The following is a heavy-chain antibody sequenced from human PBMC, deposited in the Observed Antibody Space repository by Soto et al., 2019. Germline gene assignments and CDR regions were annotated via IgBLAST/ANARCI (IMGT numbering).Heavy chain of an antibody. CDR3: AKGPHYDFWSGVDP. D-gene: IGHD3-3*01. V-gene: IGHV3-23*01. CDR2: ISGSGGST. J-gene: IGHJ5*02. Sequence: GGSLRLSCAASGFTFSSYAMSWVRQAPGKGLEWVSAISGSGGSTYYADSVKGRFTISRDNPKNTLYLQMNSLRAEDTAVYYCAKGPHYDFWSGVDPWGQGTLVTVSS. CDR1: GFTFSSYA.